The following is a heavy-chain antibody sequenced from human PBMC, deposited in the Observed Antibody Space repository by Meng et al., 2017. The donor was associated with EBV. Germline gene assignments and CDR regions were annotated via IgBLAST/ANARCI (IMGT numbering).Heavy chain of an antibody. V-gene: IGHV4-39*01. J-gene: IGHJ5*02. CDR2: VHYTGST. D-gene: IGHD6-19*01. Sequence: QLQLRESGPGQVRPSETLSLTCTVSGDSISSFYYWGCIRQPPGRGLEWIGRVHYTGSTYYSPSLKSRVTVSVDTSKNQFSLRLTSVTAADTAVYYCARPFPSWQSPRLDPFGAWGQGTLVTVSS. CDR3: ARPFPSWQSPRLDPFGA. CDR1: GDSISSFYY.